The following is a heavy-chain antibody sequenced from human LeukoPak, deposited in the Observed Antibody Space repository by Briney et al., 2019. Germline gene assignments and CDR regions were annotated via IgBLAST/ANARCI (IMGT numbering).Heavy chain of an antibody. CDR3: ARSTGASGTTRAPYNWLDP. J-gene: IGHJ5*02. Sequence: PSETVSLTCTVSGGSISSYYWSWIRQPPGKGLEWIGYIYYSGSTNYNPSLKSRVTISVDTSKNQFSLKLSSVTAADTAVYYCARSTGASGTTRAPYNWLDPWGEGTLVTVSS. D-gene: IGHD1-1*01. CDR1: GGSISSYY. V-gene: IGHV4-59*01. CDR2: IYYSGST.